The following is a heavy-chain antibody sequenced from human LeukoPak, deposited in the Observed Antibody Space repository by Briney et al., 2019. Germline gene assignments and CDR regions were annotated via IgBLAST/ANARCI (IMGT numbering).Heavy chain of an antibody. Sequence: SGGSLRLSCAASGFTVSSNYMSWVRQAPGKGLEWVSVIYSGGSTYYADSVKGRFTISRDNSKNTLYLQMNSLRAEDTAVYYCARDFLYGGNSERPYYMDVWGKGTTVTVSS. CDR2: IYSGGST. V-gene: IGHV3-53*01. D-gene: IGHD4-23*01. CDR1: GFTVSSNY. J-gene: IGHJ6*03. CDR3: ARDFLYGGNSERPYYMDV.